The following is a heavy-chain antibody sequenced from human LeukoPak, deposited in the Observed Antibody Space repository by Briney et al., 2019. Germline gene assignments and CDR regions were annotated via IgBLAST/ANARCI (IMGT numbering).Heavy chain of an antibody. CDR3: ARRSQSAAAAGLYYYYYMDV. CDR1: GDSVSSNSAA. J-gene: IGHJ6*03. Sequence: SQTLSLTCAISGDSVSSNSAAWNWIRQSPSRGLEWLGRTYYRSKWYNDYAVSVRSRMTINPDTSKNQFSLKLSSVTAADTAVYYCARRSQSAAAAGLYYYYYMDVWGKGTTVTVSS. D-gene: IGHD6-13*01. CDR2: TYYRSKWYN. V-gene: IGHV6-1*01.